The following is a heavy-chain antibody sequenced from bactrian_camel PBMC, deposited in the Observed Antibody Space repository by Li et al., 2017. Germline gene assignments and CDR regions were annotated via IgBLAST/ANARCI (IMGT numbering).Heavy chain of an antibody. V-gene: IGHV3S1*01. CDR3: AAGHLIMCTAFAIPSFPD. D-gene: IGHD6*01. Sequence: QVQLVESGGGSVDAGGSLTLSCTASGFTISSNCMGWFRQAPGKEREGVASMYSAAGIIYYADSEKGRFTISKDTAKNTLDLQMDSLTPDDTAMYYCAAGHLIMCTAFAIPSFPDRGQGTQVTVS. J-gene: IGHJ4*01. CDR1: GFTISSNC. CDR2: MYSAAGII.